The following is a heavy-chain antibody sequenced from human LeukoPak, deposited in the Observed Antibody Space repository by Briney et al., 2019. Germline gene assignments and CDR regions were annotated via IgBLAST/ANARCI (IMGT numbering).Heavy chain of an antibody. CDR1: GGSISRYY. D-gene: IGHD1-14*01. CDR3: ARLETNYYYYYMDV. J-gene: IGHJ6*03. V-gene: IGHV4-59*01. CDR2: IYYSGST. Sequence: SETLSLTCTVSGGSISRYYWSWIRQPPGKGLEWIGYIYYSGSTNYNPSLKSRVTISVDTSKNQFSPKLSSVTAADTAVYYCARLETNYYYYYMDVWGKGTTVTISS.